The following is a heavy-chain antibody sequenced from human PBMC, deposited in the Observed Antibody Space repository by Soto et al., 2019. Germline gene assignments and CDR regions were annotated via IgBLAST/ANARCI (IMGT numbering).Heavy chain of an antibody. D-gene: IGHD4-17*01. V-gene: IGHV3-7*01. CDR1: GFTFSSYW. CDR2: IKQDGSEK. Sequence: EVQLVESGGGLVQPGGSLRLSCAASGFTFSSYWMSWVRQAPGKGLEWVANIKQDGSEKYYVDSVKGRFTISRDNAKNALYLQMNGLRAEDTAVYYCARGFGDYANFDYWGQGTLVTVSS. J-gene: IGHJ4*02. CDR3: ARGFGDYANFDY.